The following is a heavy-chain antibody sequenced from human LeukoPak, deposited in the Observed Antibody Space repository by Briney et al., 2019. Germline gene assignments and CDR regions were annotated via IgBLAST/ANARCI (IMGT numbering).Heavy chain of an antibody. CDR1: GFTVSSNY. CDR3: ARDRAYTPVGAMDV. V-gene: IGHV3-53*01. CDR2: IYSGGST. J-gene: IGHJ6*02. Sequence: GGSLRLSCAASGFTVSSNYMSWVRQAPGKGLEWVSVIYSGGSTYYADSVKGRFTISRDNSKNTAFLQMISLRGEDTAVYYCARDRAYTPVGAMDVWGQGTTVIVSS. D-gene: IGHD4-11*01.